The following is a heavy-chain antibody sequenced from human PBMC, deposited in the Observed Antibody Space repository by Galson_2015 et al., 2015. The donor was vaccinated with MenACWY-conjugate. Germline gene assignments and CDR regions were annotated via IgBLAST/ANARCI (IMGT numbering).Heavy chain of an antibody. J-gene: IGHJ6*03. CDR1: GFTLSRYW. V-gene: IGHV3-74*01. Sequence: SLRLSCAASGFTLSRYWMHWVRQTPEKGLVWVSRINSDGSRTTYADSVKGRFTISRDNAKNTLYLQMNSLRAEDTSVYYCARDYYDPLSAQYMDVWGKGTTVTVSS. CDR3: ARDYYDPLSAQYMDV. CDR2: INSDGSRT. D-gene: IGHD3-3*01.